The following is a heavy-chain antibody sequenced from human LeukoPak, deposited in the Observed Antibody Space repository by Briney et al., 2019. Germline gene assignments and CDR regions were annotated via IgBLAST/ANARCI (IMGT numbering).Heavy chain of an antibody. D-gene: IGHD6-13*01. Sequence: SGPTLVNPTQTLTLTCTFSGFSLSTSGMCVSWIRQPPGKALEWLARIDWDDDKYYSTSLKTRLTISKDTSKNQVVLTMTNMDPVDTATYYCARITASSSWFDYWGQGTLVTVSS. J-gene: IGHJ4*02. CDR3: ARITASSSWFDY. CDR1: GFSLSTSGMC. CDR2: IDWDDDK. V-gene: IGHV2-70*11.